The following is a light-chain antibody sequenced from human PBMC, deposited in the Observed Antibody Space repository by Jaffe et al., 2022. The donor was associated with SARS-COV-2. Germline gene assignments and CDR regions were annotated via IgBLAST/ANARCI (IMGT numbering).Light chain of an antibody. CDR2: TGN. V-gene: IGLV3-19*01. CDR1: SLRKSF. J-gene: IGLJ1*01. CDR3: SCRDSSGTGV. Sequence: SAELTQDPVVSVALGQTVRITCQGDSLRKSFASWYQQKPGQAPVLVIYTGNSRPSGIPDRFSGSRSGNTASLTITGAQAEDEADYYCSCRDSSGTGVFGTGTEVTVL.